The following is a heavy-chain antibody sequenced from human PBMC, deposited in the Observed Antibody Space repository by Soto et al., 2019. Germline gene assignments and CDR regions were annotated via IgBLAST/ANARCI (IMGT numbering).Heavy chain of an antibody. J-gene: IGHJ6*02. CDR1: GFTFSSYA. D-gene: IGHD2-15*01. V-gene: IGHV3-23*01. CDR2: ISGSGGST. Sequence: EVQLLESGGGLVQPGGSLRLSCAASGFTFSSYAMSWVRQAPGKGLEWVSAISGSGGSTYYADSVKGLFTISRDNSKNTLYLQMNSLRAEDTAVYYCAKDRCSGGSCYDYYYGMDVWGQGTTVTVSS. CDR3: AKDRCSGGSCYDYYYGMDV.